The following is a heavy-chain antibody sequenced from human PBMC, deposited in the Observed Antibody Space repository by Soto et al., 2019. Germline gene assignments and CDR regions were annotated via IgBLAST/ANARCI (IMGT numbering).Heavy chain of an antibody. V-gene: IGHV3-23*01. Sequence: PGGSLRLSCAASGFTFSSYAMSWVRQAPGKGLEWVSAISGSGGSTYYADSVKGRFTISRDNSKNTLYLQMNSLRAEDTAVYYCASSTYYDILTGYYTILFANWGQGTLVTVSS. CDR2: ISGSGGST. D-gene: IGHD3-9*01. CDR3: ASSTYYDILTGYYTILFAN. CDR1: GFTFSSYA. J-gene: IGHJ4*02.